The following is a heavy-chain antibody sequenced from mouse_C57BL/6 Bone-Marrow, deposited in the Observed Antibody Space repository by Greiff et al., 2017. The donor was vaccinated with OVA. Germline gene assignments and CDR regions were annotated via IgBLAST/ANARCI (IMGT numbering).Heavy chain of an antibody. CDR1: GYTFTDYY. Sequence: EVQLQQSGPELVKPGASVKISCKASGYTFTDYYMNWVKQSHGKSLEWIGDINPNNGGTSYNQKFKGKATLTVDKSSSTAYMELRSLTSEDSAVYDCARSDGGYWGQGTTLTVSS. D-gene: IGHD2-3*01. V-gene: IGHV1-26*01. CDR2: INPNNGGT. J-gene: IGHJ2*01. CDR3: ARSDGGY.